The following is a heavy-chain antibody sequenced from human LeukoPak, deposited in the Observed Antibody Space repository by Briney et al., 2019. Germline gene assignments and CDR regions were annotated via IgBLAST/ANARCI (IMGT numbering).Heavy chain of an antibody. D-gene: IGHD3-9*01. CDR2: ISRSGGST. CDR3: AKGPRTYYDILTGCSFDY. J-gene: IGHJ4*02. CDR1: GFTFSNYA. V-gene: IGHV3-23*01. Sequence: GGSLRLPCAASGFTFSNYAMSWVRQAPGKGLEWVSAISRSGGSTYYAVSVKGRFTISRDDSKNTLYLQMNSLRAEDTGVYYCAKGPRTYYDILTGCSFDYWGQGALVTVSS.